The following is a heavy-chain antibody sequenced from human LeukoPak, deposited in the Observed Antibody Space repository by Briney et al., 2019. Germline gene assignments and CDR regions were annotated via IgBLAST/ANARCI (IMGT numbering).Heavy chain of an antibody. V-gene: IGHV1-69*01. CDR1: GGTFSSYA. CDR2: IIPIFGTA. CDR3: ARDKVNDILTGYYLQQYYYYGMDV. Sequence: ASVKVSCKASGGTFSSYAISWVRQAPGQGLEWMGGIIPIFGTANYAQKFQGRVTITADESTSTVYMELSSLRSEDTAVYYCARDKVNDILTGYYLQQYYYYGMDVWGQGTTVTVSS. J-gene: IGHJ6*02. D-gene: IGHD3-9*01.